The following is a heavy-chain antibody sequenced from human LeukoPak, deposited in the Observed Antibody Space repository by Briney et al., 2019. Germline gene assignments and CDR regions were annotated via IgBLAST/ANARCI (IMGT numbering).Heavy chain of an antibody. CDR3: AREGQLGLDN. J-gene: IGHJ1*01. CDR2: ITLNSGDT. V-gene: IGHV1-2*02. CDR1: GHTFTVHY. D-gene: IGHD1-1*01. Sequence: ASVKVSCKAPGHTFTVHYIHWVRQGPGQGLEWLGWITLNSGDTHYAQKFQGRLTMTSDTSISTGYMELSRLQFDDTAVYYCAREGQLGLDNWGQGTLVTVSS.